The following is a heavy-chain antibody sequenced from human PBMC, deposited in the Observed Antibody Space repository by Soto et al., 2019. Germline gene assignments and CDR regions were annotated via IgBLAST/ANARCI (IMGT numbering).Heavy chain of an antibody. CDR3: AHDSHGGNTYFDL. D-gene: IGHD1-26*01. J-gene: IGHJ4*02. V-gene: IGHV4-31*03. Sequence: VQLQESGPGLVRPSETLSLTCTVSGGSISSGNFYWRWIRQPPGKGLECIGYIYFSGSTSYSPSLKSRLTISLNTSNNQFSLKLTSVTAADPAVYYCAHDSHGGNTYFDLWGQGALVTVSS. CDR2: IYFSGST. CDR1: GGSISSGNFY.